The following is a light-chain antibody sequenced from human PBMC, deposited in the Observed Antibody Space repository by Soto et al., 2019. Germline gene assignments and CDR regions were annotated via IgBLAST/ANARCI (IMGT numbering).Light chain of an antibody. V-gene: IGKV3-15*01. CDR2: GAS. Sequence: EIVMTQSPATLSVSPGERATLSCRASQSVSSNLAWYQQKPGQAPRLLIYGASTRATGIPARFSGSGSGTDFTLTISSLQSEDFAVYYCQQYNKLAPTFGQGTKVEIK. J-gene: IGKJ1*01. CDR3: QQYNKLAPT. CDR1: QSVSSN.